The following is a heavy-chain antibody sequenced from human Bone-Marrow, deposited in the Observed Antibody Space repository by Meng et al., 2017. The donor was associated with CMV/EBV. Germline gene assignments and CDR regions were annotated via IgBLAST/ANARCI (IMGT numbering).Heavy chain of an antibody. J-gene: IGHJ5*02. Sequence: GSLRLSCAVYGGSFSGYYWSWIRQPPGKGLEWIGEINHSGSTNYNPSLKSRVTISVDTSKNQFSLKLSSVTAADTAVYYCARAMASIAAATFDPWGQGTLVTVSS. V-gene: IGHV4-34*01. CDR1: GGSFSGYY. CDR3: ARAMASIAAATFDP. D-gene: IGHD6-13*01. CDR2: INHSGST.